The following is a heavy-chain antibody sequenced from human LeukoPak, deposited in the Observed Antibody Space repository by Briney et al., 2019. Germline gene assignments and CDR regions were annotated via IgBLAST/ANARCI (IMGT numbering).Heavy chain of an antibody. J-gene: IGHJ4*02. CDR1: GYNFNTYW. D-gene: IGHD3-10*01. CDR3: ARQETGSVGSY. V-gene: IGHV5-51*01. CDR2: IYPGDSDT. Sequence: GESLKISCKGSGYNFNTYWIGWVRQLPGKGLEWMGIIYPGDSDTRYSPSFQGQVTISADKSISTAYLQWSSLKASDTAMYYCARQETGSVGSYWGQGTLVTVSS.